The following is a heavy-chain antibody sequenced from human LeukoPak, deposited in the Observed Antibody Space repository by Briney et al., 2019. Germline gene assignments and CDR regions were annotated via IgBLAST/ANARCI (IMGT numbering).Heavy chain of an antibody. CDR2: ISSSSST. V-gene: IGHV3-48*03. CDR3: ARYGVFDY. Sequence: GGSLRLSCAASGFTFSSYEMNWVRQAPGKGLEWVSCISSSSSTYYADSVKGRFTTSRDNTKNSVYLQMNSLRVEDTAVYYCARYGVFDYWGQGTLVTVSS. CDR1: GFTFSSYE. D-gene: IGHD4-17*01. J-gene: IGHJ4*02.